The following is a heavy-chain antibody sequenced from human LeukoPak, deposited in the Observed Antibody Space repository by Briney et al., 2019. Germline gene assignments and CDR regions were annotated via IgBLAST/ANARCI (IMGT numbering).Heavy chain of an antibody. CDR3: ASEKAPYYYDRSCYLPEYFQH. J-gene: IGHJ1*01. Sequence: GGSLRLSCAASGFTFSSYAMSWVRQAPGKGLEWVSAISGSGGSTYYADSVKGRFTISRDNSKNTLYLQMNSLRAEDTAVYYCASEKAPYYYDRSCYLPEYFQHWGQGTLVTVSS. D-gene: IGHD3-22*01. V-gene: IGHV3-23*01. CDR1: GFTFSSYA. CDR2: ISGSGGST.